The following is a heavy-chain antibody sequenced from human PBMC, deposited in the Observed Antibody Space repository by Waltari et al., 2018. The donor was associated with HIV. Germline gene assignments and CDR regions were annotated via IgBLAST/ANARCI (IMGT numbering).Heavy chain of an antibody. V-gene: IGHV1-18*01. Sequence: QVQLVQSGAEVKKPGASVKVSCKASGYTFNSYGISWVRQAPGQGLEWMGWNSSYHGNTNYAQHLQGRVTLTTDTSTSTAYMELRSLRSDDTAVYFCARVAQYQYDFWSGYRFDYWGQGTLVTVSS. CDR1: GYTFNSYG. D-gene: IGHD3-3*01. CDR2: NSSYHGNT. J-gene: IGHJ4*02. CDR3: ARVAQYQYDFWSGYRFDY.